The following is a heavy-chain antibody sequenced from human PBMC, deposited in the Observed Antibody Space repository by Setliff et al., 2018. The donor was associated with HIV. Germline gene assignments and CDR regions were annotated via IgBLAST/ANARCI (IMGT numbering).Heavy chain of an antibody. CDR2: IYPGGAGTT. CDR1: GYSISSAYY. V-gene: IGHV4-38-2*01. D-gene: IGHD2-21*01. CDR3: ARHNSHGAIGGAGGDFDI. Sequence: SETLSLTCGVSGYSISSAYYWGWFRQPPGKGLQYIGCIYPGGAGTTYYNPSLKSRVTISADTSKNQFSLNLKSVTAADTALYYCARHNSHGAIGGAGGDFDIWGQGTMVTVSS. J-gene: IGHJ3*02.